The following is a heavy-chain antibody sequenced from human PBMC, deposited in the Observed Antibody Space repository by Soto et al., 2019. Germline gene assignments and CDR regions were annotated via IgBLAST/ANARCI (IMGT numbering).Heavy chain of an antibody. CDR1: GGTFSSYT. D-gene: IGHD3-9*01. J-gene: IGHJ1*01. Sequence: QVQLVQSGAEVKKPGSSVKVSCKASGGTFSSYTISWVRQAPGQGLEWMGRIIPILGIANYAQKFQGRVTITADKATSTAYMELSSLRSEDTAVYYCARGVMPDYDILPGGQSEYFQHWGQGTLVTVSS. V-gene: IGHV1-69*02. CDR3: ARGVMPDYDILPGGQSEYFQH. CDR2: IIPILGIA.